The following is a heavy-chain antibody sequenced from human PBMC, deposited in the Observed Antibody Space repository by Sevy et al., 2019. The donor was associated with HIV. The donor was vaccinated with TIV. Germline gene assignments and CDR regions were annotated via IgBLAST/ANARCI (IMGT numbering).Heavy chain of an antibody. CDR2: INHSGST. J-gene: IGHJ6*02. Sequence: SEILSLTCAVYGGSFSGYYWSWIRQPPGKGLEWIGEINHSGSTNYNPSLKSRVTISVDTSKNQFSLKLSSVTAADTAVYYCVRGGGGSYYTYYYYGMDVWGQGTTVTVSS. V-gene: IGHV4-34*01. CDR1: GGSFSGYY. CDR3: VRGGGGSYYTYYYYGMDV. D-gene: IGHD1-26*01.